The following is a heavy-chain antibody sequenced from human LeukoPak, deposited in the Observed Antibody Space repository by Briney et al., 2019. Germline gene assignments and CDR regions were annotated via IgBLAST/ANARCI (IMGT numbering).Heavy chain of an antibody. CDR1: GFTFDDYA. CDR2: ISWNSGSI. D-gene: IGHD4-17*01. V-gene: IGHV3-9*01. CDR3: AKADTVTTHIDY. J-gene: IGHJ4*02. Sequence: GGSLRLSCAASGFTFDDYAMHWVRQAPGKGLEWVSGISWNSGSIDYADSVKGRFTISRDNAKNSLYLQMNSLRAEDTALYYCAKADTVTTHIDYWGQGTLVTVSS.